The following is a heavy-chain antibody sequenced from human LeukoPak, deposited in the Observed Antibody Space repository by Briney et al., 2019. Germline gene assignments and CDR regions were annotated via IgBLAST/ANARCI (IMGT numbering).Heavy chain of an antibody. Sequence: SETLSLTCTVSGGSIGSNYWSWVRQPAGKGLEWVGRINISGNTNYNPSLKSRVTMSVDTSKNQFSLRLNFVTAADTAVYYCTREATANSGGYHFDYWGQGTLVTVSS. D-gene: IGHD6-25*01. CDR2: INISGNT. V-gene: IGHV4-4*07. CDR1: GGSIGSNY. J-gene: IGHJ4*02. CDR3: TREATANSGGYHFDY.